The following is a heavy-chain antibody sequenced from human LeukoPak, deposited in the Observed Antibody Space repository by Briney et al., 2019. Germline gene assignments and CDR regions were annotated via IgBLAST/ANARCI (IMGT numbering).Heavy chain of an antibody. CDR3: AKGPRFLEWLTQGNDAFDI. Sequence: GGSLRLSCAASGFTFSSYAMSWVRQAPGKGLEWVSAISGSGGSTYYADSVKGRFTISRDNSKNTLYLQMNSLRAEDTAVYYCAKGPRFLEWLTQGNDAFDIWGQGTMVTVSS. CDR1: GFTFSSYA. J-gene: IGHJ3*02. CDR2: ISGSGGST. V-gene: IGHV3-23*01. D-gene: IGHD3-3*01.